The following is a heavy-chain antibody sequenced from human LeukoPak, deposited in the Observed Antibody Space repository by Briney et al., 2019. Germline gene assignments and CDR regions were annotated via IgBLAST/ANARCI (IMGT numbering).Heavy chain of an antibody. CDR3: AWMAVGATSPDY. J-gene: IGHJ4*02. V-gene: IGHV4-39*01. D-gene: IGHD1-26*01. CDR1: GGSISSSSYY. CDR2: IYYSGST. Sequence: PSEALSLTCTVYGGSISSSSYYWGWIRQPPGKGLEWIGSIYYSGSTYYNPSLESRVTISVDTSKNQFSMKLTSVTAADTAVYYCAWMAVGATSPDYWGQGTLVTVSS.